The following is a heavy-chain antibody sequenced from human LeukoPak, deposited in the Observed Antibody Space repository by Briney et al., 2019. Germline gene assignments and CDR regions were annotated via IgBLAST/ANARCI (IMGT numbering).Heavy chain of an antibody. CDR3: ARDRQTYYYGSSGYTGFDP. CDR2: ISSSSSYI. D-gene: IGHD3-22*01. V-gene: IGHV3-21*01. J-gene: IGHJ5*02. Sequence: GGSLRLSCAASGFTFSSYSMNWVRQAPGKGLEWVSSISSSSSYIYYADSVKGRFTISRDNAKNSLYLQMNSLRAEDTAVYYCARDRQTYYYGSSGYTGFDPWGQGTLVTVSS. CDR1: GFTFSSYS.